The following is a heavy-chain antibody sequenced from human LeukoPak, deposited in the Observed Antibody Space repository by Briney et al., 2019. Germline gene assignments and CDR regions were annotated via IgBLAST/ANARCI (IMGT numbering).Heavy chain of an antibody. V-gene: IGHV3-30-3*01. CDR1: GFTFSGYT. D-gene: IGHD1-26*01. CDR2: ISFDGSNK. Sequence: GGALRLSCAVSGFTFSGYTMHWVRQAPGKGLEWVAVISFDGSNKYYEDSVKGRFTISRDNSKNTLYLQMNSLRPDDTAIYYCARDTLWEWGQGTLVTVSS. J-gene: IGHJ4*02. CDR3: ARDTLWE.